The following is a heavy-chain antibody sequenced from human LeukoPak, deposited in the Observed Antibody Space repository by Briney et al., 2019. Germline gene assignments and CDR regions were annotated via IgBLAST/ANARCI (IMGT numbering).Heavy chain of an antibody. CDR1: GFTFSSYA. CDR3: AKGDYSNVYFDY. J-gene: IGHJ4*02. Sequence: PGGSLRLSCAASGFTFSSYAMSWVRQAPGKGLEWVLAISGSGGSTYYADSVKGRFTISRDNSKNTLYLQMNSLRAEDTAVYYCAKGDYSNVYFDYWGQGTLVTVSS. CDR2: ISGSGGST. V-gene: IGHV3-23*01. D-gene: IGHD4-11*01.